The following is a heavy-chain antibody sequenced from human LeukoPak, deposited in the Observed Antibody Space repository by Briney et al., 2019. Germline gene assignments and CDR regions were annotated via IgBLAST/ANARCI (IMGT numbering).Heavy chain of an antibody. D-gene: IGHD3-10*01. V-gene: IGHV4-4*02. CDR1: GGSISSSNW. J-gene: IGHJ4*02. CDR2: INHSGST. CDR3: ARGRGDYYGSGSYHSPLDY. Sequence: PSGTLSLTCAVSGGSISSSNWWSWVRQPPGKGLEWIGEINHSGSTNYNPSLKSRVTISVDTSKNQFSLKLSSVTAADTAVYYCARGRGDYYGSGSYHSPLDYWGQGTLVTVSS.